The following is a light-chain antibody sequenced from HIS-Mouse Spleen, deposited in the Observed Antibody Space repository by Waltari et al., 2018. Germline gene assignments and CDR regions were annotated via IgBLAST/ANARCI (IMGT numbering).Light chain of an antibody. V-gene: IGLV3-10*01. CDR2: EDS. J-gene: IGLJ2*01. CDR1: ALPKTQ. CDR3: YSTDSSGNHRV. Sequence: SYELTQPPSVSVSPGQTARITRSGDALPKTQAYWYQQKSGQAPVLVIYEDSKRPSGIPERFSGSSSGTMATLTISGAQVEDEADYYCYSTDSSGNHRVFGGGTKLTVL.